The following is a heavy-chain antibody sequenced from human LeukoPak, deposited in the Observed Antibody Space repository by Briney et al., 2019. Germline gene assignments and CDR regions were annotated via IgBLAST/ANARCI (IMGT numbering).Heavy chain of an antibody. D-gene: IGHD6-13*01. CDR1: GFTFSSYA. J-gene: IGHJ3*02. CDR3: AKDVGKYSSSWSTPFDAFDI. CDR2: TSYDGSNK. Sequence: GGSLRLSCAASGFTFSSYAMHWVRQAPGKGLEWVAVTSYDGSNKYYADSVKGRFTISRDNSKNTLYLQMNSLRPEDTAVYYCAKDVGKYSSSWSTPFDAFDIWGQGTMVTVSS. V-gene: IGHV3-30-3*01.